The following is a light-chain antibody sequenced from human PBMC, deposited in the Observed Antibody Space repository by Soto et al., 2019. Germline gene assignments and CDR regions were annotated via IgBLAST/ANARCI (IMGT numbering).Light chain of an antibody. Sequence: DIQMTQSPATLSASLGARVTITCRASQSISSWLAWYQQKPGKAPKLLIYDASSLESGVPSRFRGSGSGTEFTLTISSLQPDDFETYYCQQYNSYVWTFGQGTKVDIK. J-gene: IGKJ1*01. CDR3: QQYNSYVWT. CDR2: DAS. V-gene: IGKV1-5*01. CDR1: QSISSW.